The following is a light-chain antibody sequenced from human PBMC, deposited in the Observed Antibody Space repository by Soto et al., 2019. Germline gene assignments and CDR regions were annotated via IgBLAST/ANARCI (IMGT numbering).Light chain of an antibody. J-gene: IGKJ4*01. CDR1: QGFSTW. CDR2: SAS. Sequence: DIQMTQSPSSVSASVGARVTITCRASQGFSTWLAWYRRKPGRAPELLIYSASILHSGVPSRFSGSGSGTDFTLTISSLQPEDFATYYCQQANSFPRTFGGGTEVEIK. V-gene: IGKV1-12*01. CDR3: QQANSFPRT.